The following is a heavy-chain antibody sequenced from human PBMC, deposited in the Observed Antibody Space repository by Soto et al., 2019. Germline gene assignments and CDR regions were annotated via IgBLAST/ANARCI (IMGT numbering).Heavy chain of an antibody. CDR3: AKYQPPDFDV. CDR2: ITDSGST. CDR1: GASIGSDDYY. Sequence: PSETLSLTCSVSGASIGSDDYYWTWHRQSPGKGLEWIGYITDSGSTFVNPSLRSRLTMALDTSNNHFALKLNAVTAADTAVYICAKYQPPDFDVWGQGIPVTVSS. V-gene: IGHV4-30-4*08. J-gene: IGHJ5*01. D-gene: IGHD2-2*01.